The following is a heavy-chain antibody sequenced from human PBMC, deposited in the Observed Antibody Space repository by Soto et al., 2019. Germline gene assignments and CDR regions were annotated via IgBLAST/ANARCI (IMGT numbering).Heavy chain of an antibody. CDR3: ARGSRITIFGVVAPYYSYYDMDV. CDR2: INPDGGST. CDR1: GYTFTNYY. V-gene: IGHV1-46*01. J-gene: IGHJ6*02. D-gene: IGHD3-3*01. Sequence: QVHLLQSGAEVKKPGASVKVSCKASGYTFTNYYMHWVRQAPGQGLDWMGMINPDGGSTRYARKFQGRVTMTRDTSTSTVYMELSSLRSEDTAVYYCARGSRITIFGVVAPYYSYYDMDVWGQGTTVTVSS.